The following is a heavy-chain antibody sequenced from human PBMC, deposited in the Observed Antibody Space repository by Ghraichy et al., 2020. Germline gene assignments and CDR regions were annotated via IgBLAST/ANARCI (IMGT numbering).Heavy chain of an antibody. CDR3: AGSFAVITYFAL. J-gene: IGHJ2*01. D-gene: IGHD4-23*01. V-gene: IGHV4-39*01. CDR2: MHHSGST. Sequence: SETLSLTCTVSGGSISSSNYYWGWIRQAPGKGLEWIGSMHHSGSTYYSPSLGSRVTMSADRSTNQFSLTLSSVTAADTAVYYCAGSFAVITYFALWGRGTLVTVSS. CDR1: GGSISSSNYY.